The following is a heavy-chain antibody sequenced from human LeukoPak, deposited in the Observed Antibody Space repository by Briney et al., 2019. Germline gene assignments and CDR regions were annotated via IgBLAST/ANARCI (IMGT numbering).Heavy chain of an antibody. J-gene: IGHJ4*02. CDR3: ARHYSPDFCADDCYTFDY. CDR2: IYNSGST. D-gene: IGHD2-21*02. Sequence: SETLSLTCTVSGGSIRNYYWSWIRQPPGKGLEWIGYIYNSGSTNYNPSLKSRVTISADTSKNQFSLRLTSVTAADTGVYYCARHYSPDFCADDCYTFDYWGQGTLVTVSS. V-gene: IGHV4-59*08. CDR1: GGSIRNYY.